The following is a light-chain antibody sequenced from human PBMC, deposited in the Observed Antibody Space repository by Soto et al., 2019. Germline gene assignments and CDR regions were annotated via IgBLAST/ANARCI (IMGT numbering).Light chain of an antibody. V-gene: IGKV1-5*02. CDR1: QSFNSL. CDR2: DPS. Sequence: DIQMTQSPSTLSASVGDGVTTISGASQSFNSLLAGYRQKPGRAPKLLIFDPSTLESGVPSRFSGSGSGTEFTLTISSLQTDDFATYYCQQYNSYSSWTFGQGTKVEIK. J-gene: IGKJ1*01. CDR3: QQYNSYSSWT.